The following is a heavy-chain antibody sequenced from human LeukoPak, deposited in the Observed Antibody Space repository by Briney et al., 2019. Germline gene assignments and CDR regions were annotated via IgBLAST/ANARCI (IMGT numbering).Heavy chain of an antibody. V-gene: IGHV4-59*01. CDR1: GGSISSYY. CDR3: ARRIAVAGMGAFDI. Sequence: PSETLSLTCTVSGGSISSYYWSWIRQPPGKGLEWIGYIYYSGSTNYNPSLKSRVTISVDTSKNQFSLKLSSVTAADTAVYYCARRIAVAGMGAFDIWGQGTMVTVSS. J-gene: IGHJ3*02. D-gene: IGHD6-19*01. CDR2: IYYSGST.